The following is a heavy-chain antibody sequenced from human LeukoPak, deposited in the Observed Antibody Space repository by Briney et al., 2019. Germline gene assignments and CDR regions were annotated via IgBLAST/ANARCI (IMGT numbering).Heavy chain of an antibody. D-gene: IGHD6-6*01. Sequence: PGGSLRLSCAASGFTYSNYGMHWVRQAPGKGLEWVAFIRYDGSKKSYADSVKGRFTISRDNSKNTLYLQMNSLRPEDTAVYYCAKGVEYSSSSDYWGQGTLVTVSS. CDR1: GFTYSNYG. CDR3: AKGVEYSSSSDY. V-gene: IGHV3-30*02. J-gene: IGHJ4*02. CDR2: IRYDGSKK.